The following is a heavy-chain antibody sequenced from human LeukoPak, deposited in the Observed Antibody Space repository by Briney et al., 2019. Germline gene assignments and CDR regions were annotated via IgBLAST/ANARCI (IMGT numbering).Heavy chain of an antibody. CDR2: IYYSGST. CDR1: GGSISSSSYY. D-gene: IGHD4-17*01. Sequence: SETLPLTCTVSGGSISSSSYYWGWIRQPPGKGLEWIGSIYYSGSTYYNPSLKSRVTISVDTSKNQFSLKLSSVTAADTAVYYCARHVATVTTWDLYYFDYWGQGTLVTVSS. J-gene: IGHJ4*02. CDR3: ARHVATVTTWDLYYFDY. V-gene: IGHV4-39*01.